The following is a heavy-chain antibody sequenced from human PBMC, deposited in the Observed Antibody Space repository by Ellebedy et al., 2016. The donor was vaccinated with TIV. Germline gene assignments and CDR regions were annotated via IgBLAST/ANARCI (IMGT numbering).Heavy chain of an antibody. V-gene: IGHV3-74*01. J-gene: IGHJ6*02. Sequence: PGGSLRLSCAASGFTFSNHWMHWVRQAPGKGLVWVSRIIEDGSITSYADSVEGRFTISRDNAKNTLYLQMNSLRAEDTAVYYCALSSSRDHYYHGLDVWGQGTTVTVSS. D-gene: IGHD6-13*01. CDR2: IIEDGSIT. CDR3: ALSSSRDHYYHGLDV. CDR1: GFTFSNHW.